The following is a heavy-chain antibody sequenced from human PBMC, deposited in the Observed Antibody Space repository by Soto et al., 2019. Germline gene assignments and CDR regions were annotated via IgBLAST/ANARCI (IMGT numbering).Heavy chain of an antibody. D-gene: IGHD5-18*01. CDR2: ISYDGSNK. CDR3: ARDPVDTAMGNYYYYGMDV. V-gene: IGHV3-30-3*01. CDR1: GFTFSSYA. J-gene: IGHJ6*02. Sequence: SCAASGFTFSSYAMHWVRQAPGKGLEWVAVISYDGSNKYYADSVKGRFTISRDNSKNTLYLQMNSLRAEDTAVYYCARDPVDTAMGNYYYYGMDVWGQGTTVTVSS.